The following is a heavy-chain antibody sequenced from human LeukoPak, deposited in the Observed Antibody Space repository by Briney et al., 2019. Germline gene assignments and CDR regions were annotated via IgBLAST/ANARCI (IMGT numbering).Heavy chain of an antibody. CDR2: MNPNSGNT. D-gene: IGHD3-10*01. V-gene: IGHV1-8*01. Sequence: ASVKVSCKASGYTFTSFDINWERQATGQGLEWMGWMNPNSGNTDYAQKFQGRVTMTRNTSISTAYMELSSLRSEDTAVYYCTRGSYYPYWGQGTLVTVSS. CDR1: GYTFTSFD. J-gene: IGHJ4*02. CDR3: TRGSYYPY.